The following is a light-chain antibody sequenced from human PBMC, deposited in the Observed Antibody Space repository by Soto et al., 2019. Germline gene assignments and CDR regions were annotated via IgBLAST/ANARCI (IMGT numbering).Light chain of an antibody. J-gene: IGKJ5*01. V-gene: IGKV1-12*01. CDR2: AAS. CDR3: QQGNSFPIT. CDR1: QDISIW. Sequence: DIQMTQSPSSVSASVGDRVTITCRASQDISIWLAWYQQKPGKVPKLLIYAASSLQSGVPSRFSGSGSGTDFTLTISSLQPEDFATYYCQQGNSFPITFGQGTRLEIK.